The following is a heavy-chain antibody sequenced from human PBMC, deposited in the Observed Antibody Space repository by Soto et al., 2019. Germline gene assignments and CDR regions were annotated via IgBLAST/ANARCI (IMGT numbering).Heavy chain of an antibody. V-gene: IGHV1-69*13. CDR3: ASDPDYYDSSGYHHGDY. CDR1: GGTFSSYA. CDR2: IIPILGTA. D-gene: IGHD3-22*01. Sequence: ASVKVSCKASGGTFSSYAISWVRQAPGQGLEWMGGIIPILGTANYAQKFQGRVTITADESTSTAYMELSSLRSEDTAVYYCASDPDYYDSSGYHHGDYWGQGTLVTVSS. J-gene: IGHJ4*02.